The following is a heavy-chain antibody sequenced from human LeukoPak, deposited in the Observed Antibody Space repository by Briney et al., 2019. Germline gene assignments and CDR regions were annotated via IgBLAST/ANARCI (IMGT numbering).Heavy chain of an antibody. Sequence: GGSLRLSCAASGFTFSSYAMHWVRQAPGKGLEWVAVISYDGSNKYYADSVKGRFTISRDNSKNTLYLQMNSLRAEDTAVYYCARPRRPDIVVVPAAHGEFYYWGQGTLVTVSS. CDR1: GFTFSSYA. D-gene: IGHD2-2*01. CDR2: ISYDGSNK. CDR3: ARPRRPDIVVVPAAHGEFYY. V-gene: IGHV3-30*01. J-gene: IGHJ4*02.